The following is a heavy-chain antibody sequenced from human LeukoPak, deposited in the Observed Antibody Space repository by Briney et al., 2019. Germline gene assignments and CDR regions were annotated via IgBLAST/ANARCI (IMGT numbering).Heavy chain of an antibody. CDR2: ISWEDDK. CDR1: GFSLSTRGEG. J-gene: IGHJ4*02. V-gene: IGHV2-5*02. Sequence: CGPTLPKPTPTLTLTCTSTGFSLSTRGEGVGWIRQPPGKALEWLALISWEDDKRYTPSMKSRLTIINDTTKNQMALTMTNMDPMDTATNYFAHIKFGPREWGQGTPGTVSS. CDR3: AHIKFGPRE. D-gene: IGHD3-10*01.